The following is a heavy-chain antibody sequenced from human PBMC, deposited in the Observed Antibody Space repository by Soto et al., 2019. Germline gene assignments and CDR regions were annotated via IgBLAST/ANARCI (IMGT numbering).Heavy chain of an antibody. V-gene: IGHV4-59*01. J-gene: IGHJ3*02. CDR1: GGSISSYY. CDR3: TSVWGGAFDI. Sequence: QVQLQESGPGLVKPSETLSLTCTVSGGSISSYYWSWIRQPPGKGLEWIGYTYYRGSTNYNPSLKSRPTIAVDTPKNKFSLKLSSVTAADTAVYYCTSVWGGAFDIWGQETMVTVSS. CDR2: TYYRGST. D-gene: IGHD3-10*01.